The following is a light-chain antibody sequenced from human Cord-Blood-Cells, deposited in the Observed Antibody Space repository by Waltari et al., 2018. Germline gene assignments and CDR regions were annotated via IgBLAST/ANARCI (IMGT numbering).Light chain of an antibody. J-gene: IGKJ1*01. CDR2: GAS. Sequence: EIVMTQSPATLSVSPGERATLSGRASQSVSSNLAWYHQKPGQAPRLRIYGASTRATGIPARFSGSGSGTEFTLTISSLQSEDFAVYYCQQYNNWPRTFGQGTKVEI. CDR3: QQYNNWPRT. V-gene: IGKV3-15*01. CDR1: QSVSSN.